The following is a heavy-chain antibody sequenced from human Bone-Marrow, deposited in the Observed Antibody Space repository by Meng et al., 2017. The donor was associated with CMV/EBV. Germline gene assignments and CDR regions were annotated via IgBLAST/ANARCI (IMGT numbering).Heavy chain of an antibody. D-gene: IGHD2-2*01. CDR1: GGTFSSYA. CDR3: ARGFKKYQLPRPSRFDP. CDR2: IIPIFGTA. V-gene: IGHV1-69*05. Sequence: SVKVSCKASGGTFSSYAINWVRQAPGQGLEWMGGIIPIFGTANYAQKFQGRVTITTDESTSTAYMELSSLRSEDTAVYYCARGFKKYQLPRPSRFDPWGQGTLVTVSS. J-gene: IGHJ5*02.